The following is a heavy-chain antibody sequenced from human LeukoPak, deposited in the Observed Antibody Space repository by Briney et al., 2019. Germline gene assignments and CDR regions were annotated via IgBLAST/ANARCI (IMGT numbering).Heavy chain of an antibody. J-gene: IGHJ4*02. CDR2: IKQDGSEK. CDR3: ARDPYYYDSSGLDY. D-gene: IGHD3-22*01. V-gene: IGHV3-7*01. CDR1: GFTFSSYW. Sequence: GGSLRLSCAASGFTFSSYWMSWVRQAPGKGLEWVANIKQDGSEKYYVDSVKGRFTTSRDNAKNSLYLQMNSLRAEDTAVHYCARDPYYYDSSGLDYWGQGTLVTVSS.